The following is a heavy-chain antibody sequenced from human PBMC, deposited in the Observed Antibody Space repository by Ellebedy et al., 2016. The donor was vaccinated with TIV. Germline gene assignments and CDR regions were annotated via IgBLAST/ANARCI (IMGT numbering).Heavy chain of an antibody. CDR3: ARYFDWLSLMHYFDY. V-gene: IGHV3-23*01. Sequence: GGSLRLSCAASGFTFSSYAMSWVRQAPGKGLEWVSGIDHGGGNTYYADSVKGRFTISRDNSKNTLYLRVDSLRTEDTAVYYCARYFDWLSLMHYFDYWGQGTLVTVSS. J-gene: IGHJ4*02. CDR1: GFTFSSYA. D-gene: IGHD3-9*01. CDR2: IDHGGGNT.